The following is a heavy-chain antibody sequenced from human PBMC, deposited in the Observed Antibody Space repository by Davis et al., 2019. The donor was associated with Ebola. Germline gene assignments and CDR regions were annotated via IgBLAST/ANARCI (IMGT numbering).Heavy chain of an antibody. D-gene: IGHD3/OR15-3a*01. CDR3: ASSMNFWTNYYIVFAY. V-gene: IGHV3-7*01. CDR1: GLTFSGYW. CDR2: INQDGSEK. Sequence: PGGSLRLSCSVSGLTFSGYWMNWVRQAPGKGLEWVANINQDGSEKYYVGSVKGRFTISRDNTKNSFYLQMNSLRAEDTAVYYCASSMNFWTNYYIVFAYWGQGTLVTVSS. J-gene: IGHJ4*02.